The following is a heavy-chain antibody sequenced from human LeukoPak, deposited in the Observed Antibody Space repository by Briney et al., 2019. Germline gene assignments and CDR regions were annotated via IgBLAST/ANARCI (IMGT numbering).Heavy chain of an antibody. V-gene: IGHV3-23*01. Sequence: GGSLRLSCVASGFTFRSYAMSWVRQAPGKGLEWVSGIGGSGGRTYYADSVTGRFTISRDNSKNTVYLQMNSLRAADTAVYYCARGRIAVALYYGMDVWGEGTTVTVSS. CDR3: ARGRIAVALYYGMDV. D-gene: IGHD6-19*01. CDR2: IGGSGGRT. CDR1: GFTFRSYA. J-gene: IGHJ6*04.